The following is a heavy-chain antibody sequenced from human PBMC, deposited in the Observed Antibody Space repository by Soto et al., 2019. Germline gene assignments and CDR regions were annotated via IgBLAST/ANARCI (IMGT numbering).Heavy chain of an antibody. CDR3: ARTHGFGDEFDY. V-gene: IGHV3-30-3*01. CDR1: GFTFSSYA. J-gene: IGHJ4*02. Sequence: GGSLRLSCAASGFTFSSYAMHWVRQAPGKGLEWVAVISYDGSNKYYADSVKGRFTISRDNSKNTLYLQMNSLRAEDTAVYYCARTHGFGDEFDYWGQGTLVTVSS. D-gene: IGHD3-16*01. CDR2: ISYDGSNK.